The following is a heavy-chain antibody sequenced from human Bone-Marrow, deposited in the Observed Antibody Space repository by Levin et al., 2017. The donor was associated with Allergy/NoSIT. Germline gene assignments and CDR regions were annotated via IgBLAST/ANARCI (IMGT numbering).Heavy chain of an antibody. Sequence: PRASVKVSCKASGYTFTNYYLHWVRQAPGQGLEWMGIINPSGDNTMYAQKFQGRVTMTSDTSTSTVYMELNSLRPEDTAVYYCAREAPTFEFWGQGTLVTVSS. CDR2: INPSGDNT. CDR1: GYTFTNYY. J-gene: IGHJ1*01. V-gene: IGHV1-46*01. CDR3: AREAPTFEF. D-gene: IGHD3-10*01.